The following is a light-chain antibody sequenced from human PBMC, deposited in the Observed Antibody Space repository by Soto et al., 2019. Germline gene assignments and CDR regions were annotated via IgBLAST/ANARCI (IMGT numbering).Light chain of an antibody. Sequence: DVVMTQSPLSLPVTLGQPASISCRSSQSLVHSDGNTHLNWFQQRPGQSPRRLICKVSNRDSGVPDRFSGSASGTDFTLKISRVEAEDVGVYYCMQGTHWPYTFGQVTKVDIK. CDR3: MQGTHWPYT. J-gene: IGKJ2*01. CDR2: KVS. CDR1: QSLVHSDGNTH. V-gene: IGKV2-30*02.